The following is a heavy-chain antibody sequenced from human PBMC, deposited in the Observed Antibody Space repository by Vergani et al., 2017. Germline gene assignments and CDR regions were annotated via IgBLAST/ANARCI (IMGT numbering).Heavy chain of an antibody. J-gene: IGHJ4*02. CDR3: ARGDYGILTGYRY. D-gene: IGHD3-9*01. V-gene: IGHV3-23*01. CDR1: GFTFSTYA. Sequence: EVQLLESGGSLKQPGGSVRLSCAASGFTFSTYAMHWVRQAPGKGLEWVSALTGGGGSTYYADSFKGRFIISRDNSRDTSTSTVYMELSSLRSEDTAIYYCARGDYGILTGYRYWGQGTLVTVSA. CDR2: LTGGGGST.